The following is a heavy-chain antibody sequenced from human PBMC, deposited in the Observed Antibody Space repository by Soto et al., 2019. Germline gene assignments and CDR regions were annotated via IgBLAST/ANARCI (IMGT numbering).Heavy chain of an antibody. J-gene: IGHJ6*02. V-gene: IGHV6-1*01. CDR3: AIDLGLQRAYYYYAMDV. CDR1: GDSVSSNSAA. Sequence: SQTLSLTCAISGDSVSSNSAAWNWIRQSPSRGLEWLGRTYYRSKWYNDYAVSVKSRITINPDTSKNQFSLQLNSVTPADTAVYYCAIDLGLQRAYYYYAMDVWGQGTTVTVSS. CDR2: TYYRSKWYN. D-gene: IGHD4-4*01.